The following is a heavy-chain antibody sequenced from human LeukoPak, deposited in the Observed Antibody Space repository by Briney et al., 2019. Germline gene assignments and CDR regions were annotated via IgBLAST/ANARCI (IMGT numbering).Heavy chain of an antibody. CDR1: GDSISGRGYY. V-gene: IGHV4-39*07. J-gene: IGHJ6*03. Sequence: SETLSLTCTVSGDSISGRGYYWAWIRQPPGKGLEWIGSIYYSGSTYYNPSLKSRVTISLDTPKKQFSLTLNSVTAADTAVYYCARAEIYYYDYYYIDVWGKGTTVTVSS. D-gene: IGHD5/OR15-5a*01. CDR3: ARAEIYYYDYYYIDV. CDR2: IYYSGST.